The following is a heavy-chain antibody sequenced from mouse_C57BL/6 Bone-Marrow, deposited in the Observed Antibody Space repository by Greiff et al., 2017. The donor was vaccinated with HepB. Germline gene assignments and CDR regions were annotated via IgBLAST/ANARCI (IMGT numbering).Heavy chain of an antibody. V-gene: IGHV5-15*04. D-gene: IGHD1-1*01. CDR2: ISNLAYSI. Sequence: EVKLVESGGGLVQPGGSLKLSCAASGFTFSDYGMAWVRQAPRKGPEWVAFISNLAYSIYYADTVTGRFTISRENAKNTLYLEMSSLRSEDTAMYYCARQYITTNYAMDYWGQGTSVTVSS. CDR3: ARQYITTNYAMDY. J-gene: IGHJ4*01. CDR1: GFTFSDYG.